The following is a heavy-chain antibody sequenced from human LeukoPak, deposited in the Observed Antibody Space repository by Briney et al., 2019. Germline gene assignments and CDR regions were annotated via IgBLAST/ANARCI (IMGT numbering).Heavy chain of an antibody. D-gene: IGHD5-12*01. Sequence: SETLSLTCADYGGSFSGYYWSWIRQPPGKGLEWIGEINHSGSTNYNPSLKSRVTISVDTSKNQFSLKLSSVTAADTAVYYCASSGYSGYDYTRYWGQGTLVTVSS. J-gene: IGHJ4*02. CDR3: ASSGYSGYDYTRY. V-gene: IGHV4-34*01. CDR2: INHSGST. CDR1: GGSFSGYY.